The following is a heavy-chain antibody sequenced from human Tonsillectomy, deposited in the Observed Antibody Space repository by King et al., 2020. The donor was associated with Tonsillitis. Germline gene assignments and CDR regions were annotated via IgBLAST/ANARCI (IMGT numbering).Heavy chain of an antibody. CDR3: AREGYYDYVWGSYRPDAFDI. CDR2: ISYDGSNK. D-gene: IGHD3-16*02. CDR1: GFTFSSYA. V-gene: IGHV3-30*04. Sequence: VQLVESGGGVVQPGRSLRLSCAASGFTFSSYAMHWVRQAPGKGLEWVAVISYDGSNKYYADSVKGRFTISRDNSKNTLYLQMNSLRAEDTAVYYCAREGYYDYVWGSYRPDAFDIWGQGTMVTVSS. J-gene: IGHJ3*02.